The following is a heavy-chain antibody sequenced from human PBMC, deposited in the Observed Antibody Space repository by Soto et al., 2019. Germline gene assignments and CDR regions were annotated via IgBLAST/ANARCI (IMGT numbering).Heavy chain of an antibody. V-gene: IGHV1-46*01. D-gene: IGHD2-15*01. Sequence: ASVKVSCKASGYTFTSYYMHWVRQAPGQGLEWMGIINPSGGSTSYAQKFQGRVTMTRDTSTSTVYMELSSLRSEDTAVYYCARDGVVVAATIPYYYGMDVWGQGTTVTVS. CDR1: GYTFTSYY. CDR3: ARDGVVVAATIPYYYGMDV. CDR2: INPSGGST. J-gene: IGHJ6*02.